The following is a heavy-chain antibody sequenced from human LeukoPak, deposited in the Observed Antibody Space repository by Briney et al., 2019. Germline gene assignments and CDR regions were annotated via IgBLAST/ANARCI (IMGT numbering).Heavy chain of an antibody. CDR1: GYTFTSYA. V-gene: IGHV1-3*01. D-gene: IGHD1-14*01. CDR2: INAGNGNT. CDR3: ARRVSYTYYYGMDV. J-gene: IGHJ6*02. Sequence: ASVKVSCKASGYTFTSYAMRWVRQAPGQRLEWMGWINAGNGNTKYSQKFQGRVTITRDTSASTAYMELSSLRSEDTAVYYCARRVSYTYYYGMDVWGQGTTVTVSS.